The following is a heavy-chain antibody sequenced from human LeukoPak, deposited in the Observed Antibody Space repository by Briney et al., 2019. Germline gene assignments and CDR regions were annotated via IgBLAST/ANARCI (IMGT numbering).Heavy chain of an antibody. D-gene: IGHD3-9*01. CDR3: ARRQSRVLRYFDWGPGGDFGY. J-gene: IGHJ4*02. CDR2: IYYSGST. CDR1: GGSFSGYY. V-gene: IGHV4-34*01. Sequence: SETLSLTCAVYGGSFSGYYWSWIRQPPGKGLEWIGSIYYSGSTYYNPSLKSRVTISVDTSKNQFSLKLSSVTAADTAVYYCARRQSRVLRYFDWGPGGDFGYWGQGTLVTVSS.